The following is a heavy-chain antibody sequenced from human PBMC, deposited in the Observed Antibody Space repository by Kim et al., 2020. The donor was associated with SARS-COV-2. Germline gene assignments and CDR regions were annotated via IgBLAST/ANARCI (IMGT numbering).Heavy chain of an antibody. CDR1: GFTFSSYA. CDR2: INYNGGTT. CDR3: ARWASSANDY. D-gene: IGHD6-19*01. J-gene: IGHJ4*02. Sequence: GGSLRLSCAASGFTFSSYAMHWVRQSPGKGLEYVSAINYNGGTTYYANSVKDRFTISRDNSKNTLYLQMGSLRDEDMAVYYCARWASSANDYWGQGTLVTVSS. V-gene: IGHV3-64*01.